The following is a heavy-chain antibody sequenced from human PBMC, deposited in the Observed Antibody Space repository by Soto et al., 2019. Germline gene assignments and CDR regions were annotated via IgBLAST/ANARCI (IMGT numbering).Heavy chain of an antibody. D-gene: IGHD1-26*01. CDR1: GFPFSTSW. CDR3: SWSLNY. CDR2: IKGDGSQT. J-gene: IGHJ4*02. V-gene: IGHV3-7*01. Sequence: GGSLRLSCAASGFPFSTSWMDWVRQAPGKGLEWAANIKGDGSQTSYVDSVKGRFTVSRDNAENALFLQMNSLRVEDTAVYFCSWSLNYWGQGILVTVSS.